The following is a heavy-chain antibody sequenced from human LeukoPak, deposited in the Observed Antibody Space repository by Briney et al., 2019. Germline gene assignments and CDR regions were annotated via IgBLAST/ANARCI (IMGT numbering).Heavy chain of an antibody. D-gene: IGHD2-2*01. Sequence: SVKVSCKASGGTFSSYAISLVRQAPGQGLEWMGRIIPIYCTANYAQKFQGRVTITTDESTITAYMELSSLRSEDTAVYYCASSTSCYGCWFDPWGQGTLVTVSS. CDR2: IIPIYCTA. CDR3: ASSTSCYGCWFDP. V-gene: IGHV1-69*05. J-gene: IGHJ5*02. CDR1: GGTFSSYA.